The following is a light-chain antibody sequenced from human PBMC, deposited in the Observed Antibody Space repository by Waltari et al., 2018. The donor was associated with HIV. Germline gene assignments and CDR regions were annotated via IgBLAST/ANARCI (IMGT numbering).Light chain of an antibody. CDR3: QAYDGRLRNYV. Sequence: QSVLTQPPSMSGAPGQTVTISCTNIEAGQAIHWYRQLPGTAPQLLIYADHNRPPGVPNRFSGSNSRTSASPAITGLQAEDEGDYYCQAYDGRLRNYVFGTGTKVTVL. V-gene: IGLV1-40*01. CDR1: IEAGQA. J-gene: IGLJ1*01. CDR2: ADH.